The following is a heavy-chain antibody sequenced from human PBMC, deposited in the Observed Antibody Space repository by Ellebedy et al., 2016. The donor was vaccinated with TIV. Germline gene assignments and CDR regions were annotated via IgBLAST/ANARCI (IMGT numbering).Heavy chain of an antibody. CDR3: ARDSDGDTMIRGPLYGMDV. Sequence: ASVKVSCKASGNTFTSYYMHWVRQAPGQGLEWMGIVYPSGGRTFYAQKFQGRVTMTRDTSTSTVYMELSSLSSEDTAVYYCARDSDGDTMIRGPLYGMDVWGQGTTVTVSS. V-gene: IGHV1-46*01. CDR2: VYPSGGRT. CDR1: GNTFTSYY. J-gene: IGHJ6*02. D-gene: IGHD3-10*01.